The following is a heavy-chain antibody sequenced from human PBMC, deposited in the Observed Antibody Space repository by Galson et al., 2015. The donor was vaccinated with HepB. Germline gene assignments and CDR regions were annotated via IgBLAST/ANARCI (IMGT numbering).Heavy chain of an antibody. CDR2: VSGSGDST. CDR1: GFTFSNSA. Sequence: SLRLSCAASGFTFSNSAMSWVRQAPGKGLEWVSAVSGSGDSTYYADFVKGRFTISRDNSMNTLYLQMNSLRAEDTAVYYCAKERWLAATQYYFDYWGQGTLVTVSS. D-gene: IGHD1-26*01. CDR3: AKERWLAATQYYFDY. J-gene: IGHJ4*02. V-gene: IGHV3-23*01.